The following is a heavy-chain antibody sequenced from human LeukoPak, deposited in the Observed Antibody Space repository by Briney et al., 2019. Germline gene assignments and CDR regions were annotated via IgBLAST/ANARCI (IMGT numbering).Heavy chain of an antibody. CDR2: IYYSGST. Sequence: SETLSLTCTVSGGSISSYYWSWIRQPPGKGLEWIGYIYYSGSTNYNPSLKSRVTISVDTSKSQFSLKMNSVTAADTAVYYCASSQFGDLWSPYYFDYWGQGTLVTVSS. CDR1: GGSISSYY. D-gene: IGHD3-3*01. CDR3: ASSQFGDLWSPYYFDY. J-gene: IGHJ4*02. V-gene: IGHV4-59*08.